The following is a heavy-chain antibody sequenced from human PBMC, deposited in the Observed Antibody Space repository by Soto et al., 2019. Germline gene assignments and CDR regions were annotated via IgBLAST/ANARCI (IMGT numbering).Heavy chain of an antibody. D-gene: IGHD6-13*01. CDR2: IGTAGDT. J-gene: IGHJ6*02. CDR1: GFTFSSYD. Sequence: PGGSLRLSCAASGFTFSSYDMHWVRQATGKGLEWVSAIGTAGDTYYPGSVKGRFTISRENAKNSLYLQMNSLRAGDTAVYYCARGAAGNYGMDVWGQGTTVTVSS. V-gene: IGHV3-13*04. CDR3: ARGAAGNYGMDV.